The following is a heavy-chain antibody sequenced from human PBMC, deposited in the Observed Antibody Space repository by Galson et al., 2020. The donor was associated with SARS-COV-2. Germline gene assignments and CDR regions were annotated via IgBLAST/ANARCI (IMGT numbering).Heavy chain of an antibody. D-gene: IGHD3-22*01. CDR1: GYTFTSYG. V-gene: IGHV1-18*01. CDR2: ISPYNGNT. CDR3: ARDVQHYDSSEFCY. Sequence: ASVKVSCKASGYTFTSYGISWVRQAPGQGLEWMGWISPYNGNTNYAQKLQGRVTMTTDTSTITAYMELRSLRSDDTAVYYCARDVQHYDSSEFCYCGQGTLVTVSS. J-gene: IGHJ4*02.